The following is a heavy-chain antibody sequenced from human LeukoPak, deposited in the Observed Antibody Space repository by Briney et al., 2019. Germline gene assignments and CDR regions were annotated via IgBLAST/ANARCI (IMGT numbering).Heavy chain of an antibody. D-gene: IGHD3-22*01. CDR3: AKDPNYYDSSGSFP. J-gene: IGHJ5*02. Sequence: GGSLRLSCAASGFTFSSYAMSWVRQAPGKGLEWVSVISGSGGSTYYADSVKGRFTISRDNSKNTLYLQMNSLRAEDTAVYCCAKDPNYYDSSGSFPWGQGTLVTVSS. CDR1: GFTFSSYA. V-gene: IGHV3-23*01. CDR2: ISGSGGST.